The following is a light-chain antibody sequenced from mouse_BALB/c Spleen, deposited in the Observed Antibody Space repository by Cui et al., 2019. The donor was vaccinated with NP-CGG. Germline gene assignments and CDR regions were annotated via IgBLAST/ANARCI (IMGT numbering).Light chain of an antibody. V-gene: IGLV1*01. CDR3: ALWYSNHWV. J-gene: IGLJ1*01. CDR1: TGAVTTSNY. CDR2: GTN. Sequence: QSVLTQEYALTTSPGETVTLTCRSSTGAVTTSNYANWVQEKPDHLFTGLIGGTNNRPPGVPARFSGSLIGDKAALTITGAQTKDEAIYFCALWYSNHWVFGGGTKLTVL.